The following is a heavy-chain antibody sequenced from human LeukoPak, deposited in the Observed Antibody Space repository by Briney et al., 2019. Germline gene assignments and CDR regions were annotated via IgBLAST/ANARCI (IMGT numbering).Heavy chain of an antibody. D-gene: IGHD3-22*01. CDR2: IIPILGIA. CDR1: GGTFSSYA. Sequence: GASAKVSCKASGGTFSSYAISWVRQAPGQGLEWMGRIIPILGIANYAQKFQGRVTITADKSTSTAYMELSSLRSEDTAVYYCAGTYYYDSSGYYLGTPTDYWGQGTLVTVSS. J-gene: IGHJ4*02. V-gene: IGHV1-69*04. CDR3: AGTYYYDSSGYYLGTPTDY.